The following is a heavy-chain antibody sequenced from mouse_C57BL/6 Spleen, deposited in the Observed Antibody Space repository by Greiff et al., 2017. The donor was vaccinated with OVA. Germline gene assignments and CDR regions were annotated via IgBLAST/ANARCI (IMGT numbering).Heavy chain of an antibody. Sequence: QVQLQQPGAELVMPGASVKLSCKASGYTFTSYWMHWVKQRPGQGLEWIGEIDPSDSYTNYNQKFKGKATLTVDKSSSTAYMQLSSLTSEDSAVYYCATHYYGSSYRYVEVWGKGTTVTVSS. CDR3: ATHYYGSSYRYVEV. CDR1: GYTFTSYW. CDR2: IDPSDSYT. V-gene: IGHV1-69*01. J-gene: IGHJ1*03. D-gene: IGHD1-1*01.